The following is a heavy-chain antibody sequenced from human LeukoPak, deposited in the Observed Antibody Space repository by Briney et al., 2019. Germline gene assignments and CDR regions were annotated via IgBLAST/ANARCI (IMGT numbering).Heavy chain of an antibody. Sequence: GASVKVSCKASGGTFSSYAISWVRQAPGQGLEWMGGIIPIFGTANYAQKFRGRVTITADESTSTAYMELSSLRSEDTAVYYCAREEVGCSSTSCPLGFDPWGQGTLVTVSS. D-gene: IGHD2-2*01. J-gene: IGHJ5*02. CDR1: GGTFSSYA. V-gene: IGHV1-69*01. CDR2: IIPIFGTA. CDR3: AREEVGCSSTSCPLGFDP.